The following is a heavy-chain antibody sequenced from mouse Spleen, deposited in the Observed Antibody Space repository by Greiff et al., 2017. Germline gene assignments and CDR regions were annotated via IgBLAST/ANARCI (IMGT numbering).Heavy chain of an antibody. CDR3: ARHSLYYYGSSYYAMDY. Sequence: DVKLVESGGGLVKPGGSLKLSCAASGFTFSSYGMSWVRQTPEKRLEWVATISGGGSYTYYPDSVKGRFTISRDNAKNNLYLQMSSLRSEDTALYYCARHSLYYYGSSYYAMDYWGQGTSVTVSS. J-gene: IGHJ4*01. D-gene: IGHD1-1*01. CDR2: ISGGGSYT. V-gene: IGHV5-9-2*01. CDR1: GFTFSSYG.